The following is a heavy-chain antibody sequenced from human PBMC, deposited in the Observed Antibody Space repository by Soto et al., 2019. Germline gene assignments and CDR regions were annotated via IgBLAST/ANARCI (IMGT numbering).Heavy chain of an antibody. CDR3: TRLSGDSGTCFDY. Sequence: GGSLRFSCAASGFSFSGSGVHWVRQPSGKGLEWVGRVRSKTHGYATAYAASVRGRFTISRDDSKKEAYLQMNSLKTEDTAVYYCTRLSGDSGTCFDYWGQGTLVTVSS. V-gene: IGHV3-73*01. CDR1: GFSFSGSG. CDR2: VRSKTHGYAT. D-gene: IGHD4-17*01. J-gene: IGHJ4*02.